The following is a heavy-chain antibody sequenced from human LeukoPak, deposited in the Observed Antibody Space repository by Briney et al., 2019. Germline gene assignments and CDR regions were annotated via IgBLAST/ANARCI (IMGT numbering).Heavy chain of an antibody. CDR1: GFTFSNYA. CDR2: IGGSGSTI. J-gene: IGHJ6*02. Sequence: GGSLRLSCAASGFTFSNYAVTWVRQAPGKGLEWVSYIGGSGSTIYSADSVKGRFTISRDNAKNSLYLQMNSLRAEDTAVYYCAREGYSGSYLLYYYYYYGMDVWGQGTTVTVSS. D-gene: IGHD1-26*01. V-gene: IGHV3-11*01. CDR3: AREGYSGSYLLYYYYYYGMDV.